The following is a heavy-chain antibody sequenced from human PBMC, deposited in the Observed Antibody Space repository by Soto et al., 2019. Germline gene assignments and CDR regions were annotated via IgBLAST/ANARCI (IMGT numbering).Heavy chain of an antibody. J-gene: IGHJ3*02. CDR3: EKGITHYDDSSGYYAFDI. CDR1: GFTFNDYA. V-gene: IGHV3-43*02. CDR2: ISGDGGST. D-gene: IGHD3-22*01. Sequence: GGSLRLSCAASGFTFNDYAMHWVRPAPGKGLEWVSLISGDGGSTYYADSVKGRFTISRDNSKNSLYLQMNSLRTEETDWYYCEKGITHYDDSSGYYAFDIWGQGTMVTVSS.